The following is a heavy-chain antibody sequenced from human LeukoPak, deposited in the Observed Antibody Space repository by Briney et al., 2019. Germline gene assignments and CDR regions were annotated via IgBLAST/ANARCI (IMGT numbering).Heavy chain of an antibody. J-gene: IGHJ4*02. D-gene: IGHD1-26*01. Sequence: ASVKVSCKASGYTFTSYGISWVRQAPGQGLEWMGWINPNSGGTNYAQKFQGRVTMTRDTSIGTAYMELSRLRSDDTAVYYCAASGSYCFDYWGQGTLVTVSS. V-gene: IGHV1-2*02. CDR3: AASGSYCFDY. CDR1: GYTFTSYG. CDR2: INPNSGGT.